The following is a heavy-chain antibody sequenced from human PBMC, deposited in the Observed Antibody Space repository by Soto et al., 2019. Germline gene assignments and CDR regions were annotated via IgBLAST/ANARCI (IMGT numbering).Heavy chain of an antibody. J-gene: IGHJ4*02. CDR1: GCTFSSYW. CDR3: ARDLGAGHNPCSSPFDY. V-gene: IGHV3-7*01. D-gene: IGHD1-26*01. CDR2: ITQDGREK. Sequence: GLSLRLSCAASGCTFSSYWRSWVRQAPGQWLEWVANITQDGREKCSVDAVKGRFTLSRDNATSYLYVQLNSLRVEDTAVYYSARDLGAGHNPCSSPFDYWGQGTLVNVSS.